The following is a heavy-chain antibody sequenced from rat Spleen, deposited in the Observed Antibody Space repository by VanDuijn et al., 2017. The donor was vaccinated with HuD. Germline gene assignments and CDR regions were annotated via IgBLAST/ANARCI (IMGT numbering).Heavy chain of an antibody. D-gene: IGHD1-2*01. CDR2: ISYDGSST. Sequence: EVQLVESGGGLVQPGRSLKLSCAASGFTFSNYGMAWVRQAPTKGLEWVATISYDGSSTYYRDSVKGRFTISRDNAKSTLYLQVDSLRSEDTATYYCARHGITIAAMDAWGQGASVTVSS. V-gene: IGHV5-29*01. CDR1: GFTFSNYG. CDR3: ARHGITIAAMDA. J-gene: IGHJ4*01.